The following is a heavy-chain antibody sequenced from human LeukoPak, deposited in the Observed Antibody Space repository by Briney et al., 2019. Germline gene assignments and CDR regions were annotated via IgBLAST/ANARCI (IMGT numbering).Heavy chain of an antibody. CDR2: INHSGST. V-gene: IGHV4-34*01. Sequence: PSETLSLTCAVYGGSFSGYYWSWIRQPPGKGLEWIGEINHSGSTNYNPSLKGRVTISVDTSKNQFSLKLSSVTAADTAVYYCAGPYYYYGMDVWGQGTTVTVSS. J-gene: IGHJ6*02. CDR3: AGPYYYYGMDV. CDR1: GGSFSGYY.